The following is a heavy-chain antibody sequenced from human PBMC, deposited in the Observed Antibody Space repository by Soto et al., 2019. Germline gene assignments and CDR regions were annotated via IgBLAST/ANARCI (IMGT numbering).Heavy chain of an antibody. CDR3: AKETAYYYDSSGYYNYFDY. CDR1: GFTFDDYV. D-gene: IGHD3-22*01. J-gene: IGHJ4*02. CDR2: ISWNSGSI. V-gene: IGHV3-9*01. Sequence: SLRLSCAASGFTFDDYVMHWVRQAPGKGLEWVSGISWNSGSIGYADSVKGRFTISRDNAKNSLYLQMNSLRAEDTALYYCAKETAYYYDSSGYYNYFDYGGQGTLVTVAS.